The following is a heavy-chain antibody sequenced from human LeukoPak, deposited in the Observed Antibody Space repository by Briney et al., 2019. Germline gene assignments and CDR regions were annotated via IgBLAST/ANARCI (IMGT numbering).Heavy chain of an antibody. D-gene: IGHD6-6*01. CDR3: ARGLRQLGSDY. CDR1: GFTFSSYS. J-gene: IGHJ4*02. V-gene: IGHV3-48*01. Sequence: PGGSPRLSCAASGFTFSSYSMNWVRQAPGKGLEWVSYISSSSSTIYYADTVKGRFTISRDNAKNSLYLQMNSLRAEDTAVYYCARGLRQLGSDYWGQGTLVTVSS. CDR2: ISSSSSTI.